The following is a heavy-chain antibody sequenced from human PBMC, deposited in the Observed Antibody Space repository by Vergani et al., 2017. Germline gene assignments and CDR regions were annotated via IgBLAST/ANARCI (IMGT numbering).Heavy chain of an antibody. J-gene: IGHJ6*03. CDR2: ISYNGGNQ. Sequence: QVQLVESGGNLVQPGRSLRLSCAAAGFKFSNFGMHWVRQVPGKGLEWVAFISYNGGNQYYADSVQGRFTISSDNTKNILYLQMSSLRVEDTALYYCTRDVADTHSSIWPLNYHYFMDVWGEGTTVTVSS. CDR3: TRDVADTHSSIWPLNYHYFMDV. D-gene: IGHD6-13*01. V-gene: IGHV3-33*05. CDR1: GFKFSNFG.